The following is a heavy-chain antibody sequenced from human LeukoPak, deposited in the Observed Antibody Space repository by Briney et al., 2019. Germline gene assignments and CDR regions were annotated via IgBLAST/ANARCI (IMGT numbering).Heavy chain of an antibody. CDR1: GFSISDYL. CDR3: ARDRPFSGGYLGFDP. CDR2: INSDGSDT. J-gene: IGHJ5*02. Sequence: GGPLRLSCGASGFSISDYLMHWVRQAPGKALVWVSRINSDGSDTTYADSVKGRFTISRDNAKNMLYLKIRSLAAADAAVYACARDRPFSGGYLGFDPWGQGTLVTVSS. D-gene: IGHD1-26*01. V-gene: IGHV3-74*01.